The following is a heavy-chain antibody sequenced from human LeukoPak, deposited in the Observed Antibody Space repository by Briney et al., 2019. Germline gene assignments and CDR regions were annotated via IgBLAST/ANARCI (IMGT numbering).Heavy chain of an antibody. CDR1: GVSISSGHYF. CDR3: ARQTIDTSLWGVPDYFDS. Sequence: SETLSLTCTVSGVSISSGHYFWAWIRQPPGRRLECIASVPYSGSTYYDPSFNGRVTLSVDTSKNQFSLRLNSVTAADTAVYYCARQTIDTSLWGVPDYFDSWGQGTPVTVSS. D-gene: IGHD3-16*01. V-gene: IGHV4-39*07. J-gene: IGHJ4*02. CDR2: VPYSGST.